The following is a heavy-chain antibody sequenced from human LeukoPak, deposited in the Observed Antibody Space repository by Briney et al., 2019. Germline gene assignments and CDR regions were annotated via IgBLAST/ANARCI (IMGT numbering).Heavy chain of an antibody. V-gene: IGHV1-46*01. CDR3: ARTFGELQYFDY. CDR1: GYTFTSYY. CDR2: INPSGGSA. Sequence: ASVKVSCKADGYTFTSYYMHWVRQAPGQGLEWMGIINPSGGSASYAQKFQGRVTMTRDTSTSTVYMELSSLRSEDTAVYYCARTFGELQYFDYWGQGTLVTVSS. J-gene: IGHJ4*02. D-gene: IGHD3-10*01.